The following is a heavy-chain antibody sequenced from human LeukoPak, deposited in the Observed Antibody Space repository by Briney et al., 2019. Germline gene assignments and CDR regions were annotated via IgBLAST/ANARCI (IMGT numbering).Heavy chain of an antibody. CDR3: ARDSSWY. J-gene: IGHJ4*02. CDR1: GYTFSAYY. CDR2: INPNSGGT. V-gene: IGHV1-2*02. Sequence: GASVKVSCKASGYTFSAYYIHWVRQAPGQGLEWMGWINPNSGGTNYAQKFQGRVTMTRDTSISTAYMELSSLRSDDTAVYYCARDSSWYWGQGTLVTVSS.